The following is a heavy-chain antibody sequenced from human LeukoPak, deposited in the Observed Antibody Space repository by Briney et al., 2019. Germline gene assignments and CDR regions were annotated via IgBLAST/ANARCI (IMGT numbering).Heavy chain of an antibody. CDR1: GFTFSSYA. D-gene: IGHD2/OR15-2a*01. CDR3: ARDPDSMSQGVFDY. V-gene: IGHV3-30-3*01. CDR2: ILYDGSNK. J-gene: IGHJ4*02. Sequence: PGGSLRLSCAASGFTFSSYAMHWVRQAPGKGLEWVAVILYDGSNKYYADSVKGRFTISRDNSKNTLYLQMNSLRAEDTAVYYCARDPDSMSQGVFDYWGQGTLVTVSS.